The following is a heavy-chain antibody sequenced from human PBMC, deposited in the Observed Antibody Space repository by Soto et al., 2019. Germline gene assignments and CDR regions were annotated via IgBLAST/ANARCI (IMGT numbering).Heavy chain of an antibody. J-gene: IGHJ5*02. D-gene: IGHD2-15*01. Sequence: APMKVSRKGSGYPFTQYGITWVRQAPGQGLEWMGWISAYNGDTNYAQKLQGRVTMTTDTSTSTAYMELRSLRSDDTAVYYCARNCSGGSCYVGWFDPWG. V-gene: IGHV1-18*01. CDR3: ARNCSGGSCYVGWFDP. CDR2: ISAYNGDT. CDR1: GYPFTQYG.